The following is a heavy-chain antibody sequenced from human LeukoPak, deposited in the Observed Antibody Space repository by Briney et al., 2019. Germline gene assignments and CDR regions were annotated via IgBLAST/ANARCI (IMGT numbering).Heavy chain of an antibody. CDR2: IYSGGST. J-gene: IGHJ4*02. V-gene: IGHV3-53*01. Sequence: PGGSLRLSCAASGFTVSNNYMSWVRQAPGKGLEWVSVIYSGGSTYYADSVKGRFTISRDNSKNTLYLQMNSLRAEDTAVYYCARGRPYYYGSGAYYFDYWGQGTLVTVSS. CDR3: ARGRPYYYGSGAYYFDY. D-gene: IGHD3-10*01. CDR1: GFTVSNNY.